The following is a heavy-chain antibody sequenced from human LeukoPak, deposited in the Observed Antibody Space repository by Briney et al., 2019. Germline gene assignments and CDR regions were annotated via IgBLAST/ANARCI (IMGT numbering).Heavy chain of an antibody. CDR3: AKGAQQWLTMKFDAFDI. Sequence: GVSLTLSSSASGFTFNSYARVWLGPAPGKEVKGVSSISGGGGSTYSAGSAKGRFTISRDNSKNTLYLQMNSLRAEDTAVYYCAKGAQQWLTMKFDAFDIWGQGTLVTVSS. CDR1: GFTFNSYA. D-gene: IGHD6-19*01. J-gene: IGHJ3*02. V-gene: IGHV3-23*01. CDR2: ISGGGGST.